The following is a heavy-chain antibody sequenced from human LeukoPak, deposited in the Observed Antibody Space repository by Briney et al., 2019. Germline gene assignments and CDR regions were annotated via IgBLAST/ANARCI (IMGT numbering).Heavy chain of an antibody. CDR3: AKAPVTTCSGAYCYPFDY. Sequence: GGSLRLSCTASGFTLSSYEMSWIRQAPGKGLEWVSSVDYSGGDTHYADSVMGRFTISRDSSKNTLYLQMNRLRAEDAAVYYCAKAPVTTCSGAYCYPFDYWGQGTLVTVSS. D-gene: IGHD2-21*01. CDR2: VDYSGGDT. CDR1: GFTLSSYE. J-gene: IGHJ4*02. V-gene: IGHV3-23*01.